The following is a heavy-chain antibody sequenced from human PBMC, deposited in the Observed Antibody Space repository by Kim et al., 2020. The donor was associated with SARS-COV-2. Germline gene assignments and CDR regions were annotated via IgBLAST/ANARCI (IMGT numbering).Heavy chain of an antibody. CDR2: ISSSSSYI. CDR3: ARDRDLDFWSDNLYYYYYYGMDV. J-gene: IGHJ6*02. D-gene: IGHD3-3*01. V-gene: IGHV3-21*01. CDR1: GFTFSSYS. Sequence: GGSLRLSCAASGFTFSSYSMNWVRQAPGKGLEWVSSISSSSSYIYYADSVKGRFTISRDNAKNSLYLQMNSLRAEDTAVYYCARDRDLDFWSDNLYYYYYYGMDVWGQGTTVTVSS.